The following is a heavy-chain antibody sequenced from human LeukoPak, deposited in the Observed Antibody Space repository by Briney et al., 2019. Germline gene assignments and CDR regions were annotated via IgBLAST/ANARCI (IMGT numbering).Heavy chain of an antibody. V-gene: IGHV3-23*01. J-gene: IGHJ4*02. CDR3: ARDRHSSSWSSDY. Sequence: GGSLRLSCVASGFTFSSHGMNWVRQAPGKGLEWVSGITSGTRTYYADSVKGRFAISRDNSKNTMYLQMNSLRADDTAVYYCARDRHSSSWSSDYWGQGTLVTVSS. D-gene: IGHD6-13*01. CDR2: ITSGTRT. CDR1: GFTFSSHG.